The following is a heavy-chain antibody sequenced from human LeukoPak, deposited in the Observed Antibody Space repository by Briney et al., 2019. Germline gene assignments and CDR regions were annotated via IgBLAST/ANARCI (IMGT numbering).Heavy chain of an antibody. Sequence: PGGSLRLSCAASGFTFSSYLMHWVRQAPGKGLVWVSHINSDESSTSYADSVKGRFTISRDNAKNTLYLQMNSLRAEDTAVYYCGRDVDYGMDVWGQGTTVTVSS. CDR3: GRDVDYGMDV. D-gene: IGHD2-15*01. CDR2: INSDESST. CDR1: GFTFSSYL. J-gene: IGHJ6*02. V-gene: IGHV3-74*01.